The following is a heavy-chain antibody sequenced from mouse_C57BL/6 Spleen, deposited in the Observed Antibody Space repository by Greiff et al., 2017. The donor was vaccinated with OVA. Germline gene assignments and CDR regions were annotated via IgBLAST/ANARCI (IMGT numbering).Heavy chain of an antibody. V-gene: IGHV5-16*01. D-gene: IGHD1-1*01. CDR1: GFTFSDYY. Sequence: EVQVVESEGGLVQPGSSMKLSCTASGFTFSDYYMAWVRQVPEKGLEWVANINYDGSSTYYLDSLKSRFIISRDNAKNILYLQMSSLKSEDTATYYCARDKGITTEGYFDVWGTGTTVTVSS. CDR2: INYDGSST. J-gene: IGHJ1*03. CDR3: ARDKGITTEGYFDV.